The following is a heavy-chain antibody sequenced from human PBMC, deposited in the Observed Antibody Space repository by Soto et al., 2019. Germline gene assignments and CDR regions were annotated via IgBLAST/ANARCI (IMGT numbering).Heavy chain of an antibody. V-gene: IGHV4-4*02. CDR2: ISHGGNT. CDR1: GDSISSRNW. D-gene: IGHD2-15*01. CDR3: ARAGRGYCSGFSCDSGLYGMDV. Sequence: QVQLQESGPGLVKPSGTLSLTCAVSGDSISSRNWWSWVRQPPGKGLEWIGEISHGGNTNYNPSLQSRVTISVDKSKNQFSRKLSSVTAADTAVYYCARAGRGYCSGFSCDSGLYGMDVWGQGTTVTVSS. J-gene: IGHJ6*02.